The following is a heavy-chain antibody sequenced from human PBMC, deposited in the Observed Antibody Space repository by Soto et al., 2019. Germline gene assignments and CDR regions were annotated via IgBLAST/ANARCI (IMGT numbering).Heavy chain of an antibody. CDR3: AKNWDSSGWFFFDY. CDR2: LSGSGGST. V-gene: IGHV3-23*01. CDR1: GFTFSSYA. D-gene: IGHD6-19*01. J-gene: IGHJ4*02. Sequence: GSLRFSCAASGFTFSSYAMSWVRQAPGKGLEWVSSLSGSGGSTYYADSVKGRFTISRGSSKNTLYLLMNSLRPEDTAVYFCAKNWDSSGWFFFDYWGQGTLVTVSS.